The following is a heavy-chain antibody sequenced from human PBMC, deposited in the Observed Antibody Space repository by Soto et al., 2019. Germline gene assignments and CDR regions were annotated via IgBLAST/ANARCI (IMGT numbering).Heavy chain of an antibody. J-gene: IGHJ4*02. Sequence: SGPTLVNPTQTLTLTCTFSGFSLSTSGMCVSWIRQPPGKALEWLALIDWDDDKYYSTSLKTRLTISKDTSKNQVVLTMTNVDPVDTATYYCARTPYSSGWYKFDYWGQGTLVTVSS. D-gene: IGHD6-19*01. CDR1: GFSLSTSGMC. V-gene: IGHV2-70*01. CDR3: ARTPYSSGWYKFDY. CDR2: IDWDDDK.